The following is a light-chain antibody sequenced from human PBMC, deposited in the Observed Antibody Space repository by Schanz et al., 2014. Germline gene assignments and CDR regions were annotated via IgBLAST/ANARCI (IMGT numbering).Light chain of an antibody. J-gene: IGKJ1*01. CDR1: ESITSSH. CDR3: KQYCRSLWT. V-gene: IGKV3-20*01. Sequence: EIVLAQSPGTLSLSPGERATLSCRATESITSSHLAWYQQKPGQAPRLLIYGASSRATGIPDRFSGRGSGTDFTLTSGRRESEDVTVYYCKQYCRSLWTLGQGPKVESK. CDR2: GAS.